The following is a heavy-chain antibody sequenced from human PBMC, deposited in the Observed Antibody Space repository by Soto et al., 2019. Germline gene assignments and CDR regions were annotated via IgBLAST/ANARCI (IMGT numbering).Heavy chain of an antibody. CDR2: INSDGSRT. J-gene: IGHJ5*01. Sequence: EVELVESGGDLVQPGGSLRLSCSTSGFIFSSYWLHWVRQAPGKGLVWVSRINSDGSRTDYADSARGRFITFRDNAKNTMYLQMNSLTAGDTAVYYCARAGSYMFDFWGQGSLVTVSS. CDR3: ARAGSYMFDF. CDR1: GFIFSSYW. V-gene: IGHV3-74*01. D-gene: IGHD3-10*01.